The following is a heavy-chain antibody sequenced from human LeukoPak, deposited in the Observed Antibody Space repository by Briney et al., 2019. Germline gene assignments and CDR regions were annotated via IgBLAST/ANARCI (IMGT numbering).Heavy chain of an antibody. CDR2: MSSDNGNT. D-gene: IGHD5-12*01. V-gene: IGHV1-18*01. Sequence: GASVKVSCKTSGRSMNTFGITWVRQAPGQGLEWIGWMSSDNGNTNYADKFQGRVSITRDTSRTTAYMELRSLRSDDTAVYFCANVAKGRYFFYYMDVWGAGTTVTVSS. CDR3: ANVAKGRYFFYYMDV. J-gene: IGHJ6*03. CDR1: GRSMNTFG.